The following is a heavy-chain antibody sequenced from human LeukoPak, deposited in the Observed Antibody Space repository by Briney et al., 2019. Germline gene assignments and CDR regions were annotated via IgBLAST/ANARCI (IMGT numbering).Heavy chain of an antibody. Sequence: SETLSLTCTVSGYSISSGYYWGWIRQPPGKGLEWIGSIYHSGSTYYNPSLKSRVTISVDTSKNRFSLKPSSVTAADTAVYYCAREPDYFDYWGQGTLVTVSS. V-gene: IGHV4-38-2*02. CDR3: AREPDYFDY. CDR1: GYSISSGYY. J-gene: IGHJ4*02. CDR2: IYHSGST.